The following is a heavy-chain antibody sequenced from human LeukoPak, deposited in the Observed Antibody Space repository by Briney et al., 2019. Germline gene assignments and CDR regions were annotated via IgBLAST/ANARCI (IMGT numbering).Heavy chain of an antibody. CDR1: GFSFSNYA. CDR3: TTTYYYGSGSYYILDY. D-gene: IGHD3-10*01. J-gene: IGHJ4*02. Sequence: PGGSLRLSCAASGFSFSNYAMSWVRQAPGKGLEWVSAISGSGGSTYYADSVKGRFTISRDNSKNTLYLQMNSLKTEDTAVYYCTTTYYYGSGSYYILDYWGQGTLVTVSS. V-gene: IGHV3-23*01. CDR2: ISGSGGST.